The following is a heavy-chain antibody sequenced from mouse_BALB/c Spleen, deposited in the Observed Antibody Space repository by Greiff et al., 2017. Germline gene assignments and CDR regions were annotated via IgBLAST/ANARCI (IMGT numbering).Heavy chain of an antibody. CDR2: IYPGGGYT. CDR3: ARNDITTVVATPFGY. D-gene: IGHD1-1*01. CDR1: GYTFTNYW. Sequence: QVQLKQSGAELVRPGTSVKISCKASGYTFTNYWLGWVKQRPGHGLEWIGDIYPGGGYTNYNEKFKGKATLTADTSSSTAYMQLSSLTSEDSAVYFCARNDITTVVATPFGYWGQGTLVTVSA. J-gene: IGHJ3*01. V-gene: IGHV1-63*02.